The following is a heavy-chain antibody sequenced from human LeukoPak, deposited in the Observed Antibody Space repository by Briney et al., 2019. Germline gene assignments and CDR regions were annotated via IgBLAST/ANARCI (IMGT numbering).Heavy chain of an antibody. Sequence: GESLKISCKGSGYIFTTYWIGWVRQMPGKGLEWMGVIYPDDSDTRYSPSFEGQVTISADKSISTAYLQWSSLKASDTAIYYCARHGYSSGYYGQVWFDPWGQGTLVTVSS. CDR2: IYPDDSDT. D-gene: IGHD6-19*01. V-gene: IGHV5-51*01. CDR1: GYIFTTYW. J-gene: IGHJ5*02. CDR3: ARHGYSSGYYGQVWFDP.